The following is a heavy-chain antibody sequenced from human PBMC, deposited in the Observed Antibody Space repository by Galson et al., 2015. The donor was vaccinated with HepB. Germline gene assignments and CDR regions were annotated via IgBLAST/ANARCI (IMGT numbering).Heavy chain of an antibody. CDR2: ISGYSGDA. D-gene: IGHD2-15*01. J-gene: IGHJ4*02. Sequence: SVKVSCKASGYSFTNYGVSWGRRAPGQGLEWMGWISGYSGDANYAQNLQGRVTMTTETSTNTAYLELKSLKSDDTAPYYCARARYSSSPPDYWGQGTLVTVSS. CDR1: GYSFTNYG. CDR3: ARARYSSSPPDY. V-gene: IGHV1-18*01.